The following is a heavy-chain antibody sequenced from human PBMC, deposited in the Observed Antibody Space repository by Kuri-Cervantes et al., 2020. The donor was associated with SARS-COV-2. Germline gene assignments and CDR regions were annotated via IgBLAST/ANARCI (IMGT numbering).Heavy chain of an antibody. CDR2: IYYSGST. Sequence: SETLSLTCAVYGGSFSGYYWGWIRQPPGKGLEWIGSIYYSGSTYYNPSLKSRVTISVDTSKNQFSLKLSSVTAADTAVYYCARLPYSSGWYRGYYFDYWGQGTLVTVSS. V-gene: IGHV4-39*01. D-gene: IGHD6-19*01. CDR1: GGSFSGYY. CDR3: ARLPYSSGWYRGYYFDY. J-gene: IGHJ4*02.